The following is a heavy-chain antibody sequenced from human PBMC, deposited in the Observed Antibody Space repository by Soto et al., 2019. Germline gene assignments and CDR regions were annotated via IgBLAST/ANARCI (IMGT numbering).Heavy chain of an antibody. D-gene: IGHD3-16*01. CDR3: ARVGGGYYFDY. V-gene: IGHV4-39*07. Sequence: SETLSLTCTVSGGSISSSSYYWGWIRQPPGKGLEWIGEINHSRSTNYNPSLKSRVTISVDTSKNQFSLKLSSVTAADTAVYYCARVGGGYYFDYWGQGTLVTVSS. CDR2: INHSRST. CDR1: GGSISSSSYY. J-gene: IGHJ4*02.